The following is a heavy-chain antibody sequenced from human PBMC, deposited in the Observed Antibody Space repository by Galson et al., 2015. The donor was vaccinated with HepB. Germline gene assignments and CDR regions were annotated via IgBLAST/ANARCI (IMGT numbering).Heavy chain of an antibody. J-gene: IGHJ4*02. V-gene: IGHV1-46*03. CDR2: INPSGGST. CDR1: GYTFTSYY. Sequence: SVKVSCKASGYTFTSYYMHWVRQAPGQGLEWMGIINPSGGSTSYAQKFQGRVTMTRDTSTSTVYMELSSLRSEDTAVYYCAIPGLDIVVVTAPYTYWGQGTLVTVSS. CDR3: AIPGLDIVVVTAPYTY. D-gene: IGHD2-21*02.